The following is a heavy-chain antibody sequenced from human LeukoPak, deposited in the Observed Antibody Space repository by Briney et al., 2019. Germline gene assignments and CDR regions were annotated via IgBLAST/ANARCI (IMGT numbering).Heavy chain of an antibody. CDR1: GFTFSDYY. CDR3: ARGRSRYCSGGSCYGWFDP. J-gene: IGHJ5*02. V-gene: IGHV3-11*04. D-gene: IGHD2-15*01. CDR2: ISSSGSTI. Sequence: GGSLRLSCAASGFTFSDYYMSWIRQAPGKGLEWVSYISSSGSTIYYAGSVKGRFTISRDNAKNSLYLQMNSLRAEDTAVYYCARGRSRYCSGGSCYGWFDPWGQGTLVTVSS.